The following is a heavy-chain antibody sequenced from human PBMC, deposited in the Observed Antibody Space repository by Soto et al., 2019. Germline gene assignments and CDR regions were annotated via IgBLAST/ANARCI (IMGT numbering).Heavy chain of an antibody. Sequence: SGPTLVNPTQTLTLTCTFSGFSLSTSGVGVGWIRQPPGKALEWLALIYWDDDKRYSPSLKSRLTITKDTSKNQVVLTMTNMDPVDTATYYCAHSTTKYSGYDRDAFDIWGQGTMVTVSS. CDR3: AHSTTKYSGYDRDAFDI. V-gene: IGHV2-5*02. J-gene: IGHJ3*02. CDR2: IYWDDDK. D-gene: IGHD5-12*01. CDR1: GFSLSTSGVG.